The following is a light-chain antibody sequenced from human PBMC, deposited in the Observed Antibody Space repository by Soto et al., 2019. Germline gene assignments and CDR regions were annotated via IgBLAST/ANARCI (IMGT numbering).Light chain of an antibody. Sequence: DIQMTQSPSTLSASVGDRVTITCRASQSISSWLAWYQRKPGRAPKLLIYKASSLESGVPSRFSGSGSGTEFTLTISSLQPDDFATYYCQQYNSQWTFGQGTKVDI. CDR2: KAS. CDR3: QQYNSQWT. J-gene: IGKJ1*01. V-gene: IGKV1-5*03. CDR1: QSISSW.